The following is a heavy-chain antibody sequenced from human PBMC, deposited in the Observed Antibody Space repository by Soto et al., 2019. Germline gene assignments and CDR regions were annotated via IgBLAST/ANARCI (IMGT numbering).Heavy chain of an antibody. CDR3: TPSIYCSGGSCPGGYFDY. D-gene: IGHD2-15*01. Sequence: LRLSCAASGFTFSNAWMSWVRQAPGKGLEWVGRIKSKTDGGTTDYAAPVKGRFTISRDDSKNTLYLQMNSLKTEDTAVYYCTPSIYCSGGSCPGGYFDYWGQGTLVTVSS. CDR2: IKSKTDGGTT. V-gene: IGHV3-15*01. CDR1: GFTFSNAW. J-gene: IGHJ4*02.